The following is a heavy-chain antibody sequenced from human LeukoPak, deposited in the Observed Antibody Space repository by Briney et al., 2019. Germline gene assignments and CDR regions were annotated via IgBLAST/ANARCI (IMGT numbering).Heavy chain of an antibody. D-gene: IGHD2-21*01. CDR1: GFTFSSYS. CDR3: AKQTRENLPIKEHDDYYYYFMDV. CDR2: ISSSSSYI. V-gene: IGHV3-21*04. J-gene: IGHJ6*03. Sequence: GGSLRLSCAASGFTFSSYSMNWVRQAPGKGLEWVSSISSSSSYIYYADSVKGRFTISRDNSKHTLFLRMSSLRAEDTAEYYCAKQTRENLPIKEHDDYYYYFMDVWGKGTMVTVSS.